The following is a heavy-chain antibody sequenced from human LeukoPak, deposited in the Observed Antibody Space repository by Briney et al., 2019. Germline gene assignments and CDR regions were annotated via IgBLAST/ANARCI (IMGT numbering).Heavy chain of an antibody. CDR3: ARDQAPYCGGDCYSGYYYGMDV. CDR1: GGTFSSYA. D-gene: IGHD2-21*02. CDR2: IIPILGIA. Sequence: VASVKVSCKASGGTFSSYAISWVRQAPGQGLEWTGRIIPILGIANYAQKFQGRVTITADKSTSTAYMELSSLRSEDTAVYYCARDQAPYCGGDCYSGYYYGMDVWGQGTTVTVSS. V-gene: IGHV1-69*04. J-gene: IGHJ6*02.